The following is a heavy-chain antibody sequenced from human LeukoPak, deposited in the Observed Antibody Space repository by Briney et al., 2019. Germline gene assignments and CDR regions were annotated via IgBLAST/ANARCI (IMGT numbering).Heavy chain of an antibody. CDR1: GYTFTSYG. J-gene: IGHJ4*02. D-gene: IGHD2-8*01. V-gene: IGHV1-18*01. CDR3: ARDPVFVLGLGEAGFDY. Sequence: VASVKVSCKASGYTFTSYGISWVRQAPGQGLEWMGWISAYNGNTNYAQKLQGRVTMTTDTSTSTAYMELRSLRSDDTAVYYCARDPVFVLGLGEAGFDYWGQGTLVTVSS. CDR2: ISAYNGNT.